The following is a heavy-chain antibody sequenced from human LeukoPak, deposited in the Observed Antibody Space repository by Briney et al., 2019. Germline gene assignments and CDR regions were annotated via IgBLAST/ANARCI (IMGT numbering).Heavy chain of an antibody. CDR1: GGSISSSSYY. V-gene: IGHV4-39*07. CDR3: ARVRGGYCSGGSCPGAFDI. CDR2: IYYSGST. D-gene: IGHD2-15*01. J-gene: IGHJ3*02. Sequence: KPSETLSLTCTVSGGSISSSSYYWGWIRQPPGKGLEWIGSIYYSGSTYYNPSLKSRVTISVDTSKNRFSLKLSSVTAADTAVYYCARVRGGYCSGGSCPGAFDIWGQGTMVTVSS.